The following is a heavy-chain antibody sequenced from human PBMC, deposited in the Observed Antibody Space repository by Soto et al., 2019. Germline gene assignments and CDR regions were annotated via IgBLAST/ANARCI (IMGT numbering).Heavy chain of an antibody. Sequence: GGSLRLSCAASGFDFSNYAMNWVRQAPGKGLEGISYISSRGSSMYYADSVKGRFTISRDNAKSSLYLQMNSLRDEDTAVYYCATGITMLRGWGQGTRVTVSS. CDR2: ISSRGSSM. CDR1: GFDFSNYA. D-gene: IGHD3-10*01. J-gene: IGHJ4*02. CDR3: ATGITMLRG. V-gene: IGHV3-48*02.